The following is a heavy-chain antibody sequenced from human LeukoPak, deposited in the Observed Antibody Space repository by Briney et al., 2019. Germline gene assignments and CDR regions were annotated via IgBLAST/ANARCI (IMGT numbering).Heavy chain of an antibody. Sequence: PGGSLILSCSASGFTFSTYGMQWVRQTPGKGLEWVAVIVSDGGRAHYGDSVRGRFTISRDNSKNTLYLQMNSLRAEDTAVCYCARDSITEDNSLDYWGRGILVTVSS. CDR3: ARDSITEDNSLDY. V-gene: IGHV3-33*05. CDR2: IVSDGGRA. J-gene: IGHJ4*02. CDR1: GFTFSTYG. D-gene: IGHD7-27*01.